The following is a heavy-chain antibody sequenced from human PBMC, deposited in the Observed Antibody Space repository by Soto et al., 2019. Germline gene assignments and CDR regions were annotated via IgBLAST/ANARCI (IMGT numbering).Heavy chain of an antibody. CDR3: VSSDYGAPPYYYYYMDV. Sequence: QLQLQESGPGVVKPSQTLSLTCTVSGGSIRSNSDFWGWIRLPPGKGLEWIGSIYYTGCSYFNPSLKSRVTLSVDTSKKQFSLRLRSVTAADTAVHYCVSSDYGAPPYYYYYMDVWGKGTTVTVSS. V-gene: IGHV4-39*01. CDR1: GGSIRSNSDF. J-gene: IGHJ6*03. D-gene: IGHD3-10*01. CDR2: IYYTGCS.